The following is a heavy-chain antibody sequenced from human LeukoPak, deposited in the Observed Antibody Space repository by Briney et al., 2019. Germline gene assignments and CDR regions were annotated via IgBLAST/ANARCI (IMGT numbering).Heavy chain of an antibody. CDR2: IKGDGSST. V-gene: IGHV3-74*01. CDR1: GFTFSTYW. CDR3: ARASTTVPNLLDH. D-gene: IGHD4-17*01. J-gene: IGHJ4*02. Sequence: QPGGSLRLSCAASGFTFSTYWVHWVRQAPGKALVWVARIKGDGSSTIYADSVKGRFTISRHKSKSPLDLQTTSLRAEDTAVYYSARASTTVPNLLDHWGRGTLVTVSS.